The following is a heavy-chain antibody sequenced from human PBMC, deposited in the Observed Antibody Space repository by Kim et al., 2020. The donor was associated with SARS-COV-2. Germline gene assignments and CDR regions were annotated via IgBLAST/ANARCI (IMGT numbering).Heavy chain of an antibody. J-gene: IGHJ6*02. CDR3: ARDYSGPYYYGMDV. D-gene: IGHD3-10*01. CDR1: GYTFTNYA. V-gene: IGHV1-3*01. CDR2: INAGIGNT. Sequence: ASVKVSCKASGYTFTNYAVHWVRQAPGQRLEWMGWINAGIGNTKYSQNFQGRVTITRDTSASTAYMELRSLKSADTAVYYCARDYSGPYYYGMDVWGQGT.